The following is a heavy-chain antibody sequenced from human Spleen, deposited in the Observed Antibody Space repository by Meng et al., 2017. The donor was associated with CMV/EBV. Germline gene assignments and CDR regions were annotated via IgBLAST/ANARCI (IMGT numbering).Heavy chain of an antibody. J-gene: IGHJ4*02. CDR3: RLGHYSQD. CDR1: GLPISNYW. V-gene: IGHV3-7*02. Sequence: YLVEYGGGLVQPGGSLRLSCAASGLPISNYWMSWVRQAPGKGLEWVANIKKDGSEKYYVDSVRGRFSISRDNADNSLYLQMNNLRAEDTAVYYCRLGHYSQDWGQGTLVTVSS. D-gene: IGHD4-17*01. CDR2: IKKDGSEK.